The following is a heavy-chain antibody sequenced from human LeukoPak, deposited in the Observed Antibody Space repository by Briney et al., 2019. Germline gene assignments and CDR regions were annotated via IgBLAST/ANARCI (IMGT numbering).Heavy chain of an antibody. Sequence: SETLSLTCSVSGGSVSSYYWSWIRQSPGKGLEWIGYIHNSGRTNYNPSLKSRVTGFVDTSKNQVSLRLSSVTAADTAVYYCARHGTISSESYFDYWGQRALVTVSS. CDR1: GGSVSSYY. CDR3: ARHGTISSESYFDY. J-gene: IGHJ4*02. CDR2: IHNSGRT. D-gene: IGHD1-14*01. V-gene: IGHV4-59*08.